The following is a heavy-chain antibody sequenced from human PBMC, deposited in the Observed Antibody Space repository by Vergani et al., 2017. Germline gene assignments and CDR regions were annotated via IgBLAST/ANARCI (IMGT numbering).Heavy chain of an antibody. D-gene: IGHD4-17*01. V-gene: IGHV3-74*01. J-gene: IGHJ5*02. CDR1: GFAFSSYW. Sequence: EVQLVESGGGLVQPGGSLRLSCAASGFAFSSYWMHWVRQAPGKGLVWVSRINSDGSSTSYADSVKGRFTISRDNAKNTLYLQMNSLRAEDTAVYYCARDGRLVRDYGDWGRNWFDPWGQGTLVTVSS. CDR2: INSDGSST. CDR3: ARDGRLVRDYGDWGRNWFDP.